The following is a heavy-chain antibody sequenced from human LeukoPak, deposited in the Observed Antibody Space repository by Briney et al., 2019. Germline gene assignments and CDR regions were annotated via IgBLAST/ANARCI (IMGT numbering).Heavy chain of an antibody. Sequence: ASVKVSCKASGFTFSTSAVQWVRQARGQRLEWIGWIVVGSGNTHYALKFQERVTITRDVSTNTAYMELSSLRSEDTAVYYCAAEGPHDFFDYWGQEPWSPSPQ. CDR3: AAEGPHDFFDY. CDR2: IVVGSGNT. D-gene: IGHD3-3*01. CDR1: GFTFSTSA. J-gene: IGHJ4*01. V-gene: IGHV1-58*01.